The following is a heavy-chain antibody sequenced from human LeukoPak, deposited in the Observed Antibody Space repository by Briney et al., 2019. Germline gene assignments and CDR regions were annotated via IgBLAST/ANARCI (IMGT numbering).Heavy chain of an antibody. V-gene: IGHV3-53*01. D-gene: IGHD3-9*01. CDR3: ARDYYDILTGYYPLDY. CDR2: IYGGGNI. CDR1: GFTVSSNY. Sequence: GGSLRLSCAASGFTVSSNYMNWVRQAPGKGLEWVSVIYGGGNIYYADSVKGRFTISRDNAKNSLYLQMNSLRAEDTAVYYCARDYYDILTGYYPLDYWGQGTLVTVSS. J-gene: IGHJ4*02.